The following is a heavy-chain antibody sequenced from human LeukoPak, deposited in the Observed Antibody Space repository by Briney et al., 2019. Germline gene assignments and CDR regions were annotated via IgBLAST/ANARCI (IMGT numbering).Heavy chain of an antibody. D-gene: IGHD2-8*01. CDR1: GYTFTSYD. J-gene: IGHJ4*02. CDR2: MNPNSGNT. Sequence: ASVKVSCKASGYTFTSYDINWLRQSTGQGLEWMGWMNPNSGNTGYAQKFQGRVTMTRNTSISTAYMELSSLRSEDTAVYYCARGYCTTGVCYLVFDYWGQGTLVTVSS. V-gene: IGHV1-8*01. CDR3: ARGYCTTGVCYLVFDY.